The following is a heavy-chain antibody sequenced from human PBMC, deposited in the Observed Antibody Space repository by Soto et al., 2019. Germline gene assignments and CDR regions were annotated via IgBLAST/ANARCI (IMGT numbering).Heavy chain of an antibody. V-gene: IGHV3-53*01. CDR3: AKCFNCNRVDS. J-gene: IGHJ4*02. Sequence: PRGSLRLSSEVYAFTVTNTYISCIRQAAGKVLEWVSIIYTGEIPYYIDSVKGRFTISKDNSKNTVSLHMISLRVEDTALYYCAKCFNCNRVDSWGQGTLVIVSS. CDR1: AFTVTNTY. CDR2: IYTGEIP. D-gene: IGHD1-1*01.